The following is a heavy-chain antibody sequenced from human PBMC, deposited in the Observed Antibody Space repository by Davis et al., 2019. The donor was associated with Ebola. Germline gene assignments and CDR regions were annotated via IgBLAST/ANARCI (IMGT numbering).Heavy chain of an antibody. D-gene: IGHD3-3*01. CDR3: AGARVFGVVTPNWFDP. Sequence: PGGSLRLSCAASGFTFSSYSMNWVRQAPGKGLEWVSSISSSSSYIYYADSVKGRFTISRDNAKNSLYLQMNSLRAEDTAVYYCAGARVFGVVTPNWFDPWGQGTLVTVSS. CDR1: GFTFSSYS. V-gene: IGHV3-21*01. CDR2: ISSSSSYI. J-gene: IGHJ5*02.